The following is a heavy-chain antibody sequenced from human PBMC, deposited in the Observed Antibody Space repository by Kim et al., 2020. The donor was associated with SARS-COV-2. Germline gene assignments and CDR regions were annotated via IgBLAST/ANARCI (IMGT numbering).Heavy chain of an antibody. V-gene: IGHV4-30-2*01. CDR3: ATLADPYSSSWYADY. D-gene: IGHD6-13*01. J-gene: IGHJ4*02. Sequence: PSLKSRVTISVDRSKNQFSLKLSSVTAADTAVYYCATLADPYSSSWYADYWGQGTLVTVSS.